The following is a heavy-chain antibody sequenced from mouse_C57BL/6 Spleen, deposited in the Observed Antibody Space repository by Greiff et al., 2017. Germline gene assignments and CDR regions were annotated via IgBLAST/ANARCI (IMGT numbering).Heavy chain of an antibody. J-gene: IGHJ4*01. V-gene: IGHV1-50*01. CDR1: GYTFTSYW. Sequence: QVQLQQPGAELVKPGASVKLSCKASGYTFTSYWMQWVKQRPGQGLEWIGEIDPSDSYTNYNQKFKGKATLTVDTSSRTAYMQLSSLTSEDSAVYYCARSSMVTTRRGYAMDYWGQGTSVTVSS. CDR2: IDPSDSYT. D-gene: IGHD2-2*01. CDR3: ARSSMVTTRRGYAMDY.